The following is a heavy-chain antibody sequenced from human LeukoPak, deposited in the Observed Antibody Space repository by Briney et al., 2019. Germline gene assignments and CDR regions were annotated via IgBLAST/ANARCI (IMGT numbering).Heavy chain of an antibody. CDR1: GVSISSSSYY. CDR3: ARDGNDATEYYYYYMDV. J-gene: IGHJ6*03. Sequence: SETLSLTCNVSGVSISSSSYYWGWIRQPPGKGLEWIGSIYSSGSTYYNSSLKSRVTISIDTSKNQVSLKMSSVTAADTAVYYCARDGNDATEYYYYYMDVWGKGTTVTVSS. V-gene: IGHV4-39*02. CDR2: IYSSGST. D-gene: IGHD4-17*01.